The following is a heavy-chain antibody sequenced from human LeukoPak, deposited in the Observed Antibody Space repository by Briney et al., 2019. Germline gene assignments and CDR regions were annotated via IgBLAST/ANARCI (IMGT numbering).Heavy chain of an antibody. D-gene: IGHD5-18*01. CDR2: ISSNGGST. CDR3: AASSGYSYGTPLDY. V-gene: IGHV3-64*01. J-gene: IGHJ4*02. CDR1: GFTFSSYA. Sequence: GGSLRLSCAASGFTFSSYAMHWVRQAPGKGLEYVSAISSNGGSTYYANSVKGRFTTSRDNSKNTLYLQMGSLRAEDMAVYYCAASSGYSYGTPLDYWGQGILVTVSS.